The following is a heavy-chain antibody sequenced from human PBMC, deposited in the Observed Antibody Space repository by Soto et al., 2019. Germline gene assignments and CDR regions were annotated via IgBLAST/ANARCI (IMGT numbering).Heavy chain of an antibody. J-gene: IGHJ6*02. Sequence: PSETLSLTCAVYGGSFSGYYWSWIRQPPGKGLEWIGEINHSGSTNYNPSLKSRVTISVDTSKSQFSLKLSSVTAADTAVYYCASTWTQLWLVDYYGMDVWGQGTTVTVSS. V-gene: IGHV4-34*01. CDR1: GGSFSGYY. CDR3: ASTWTQLWLVDYYGMDV. CDR2: INHSGST. D-gene: IGHD5-18*01.